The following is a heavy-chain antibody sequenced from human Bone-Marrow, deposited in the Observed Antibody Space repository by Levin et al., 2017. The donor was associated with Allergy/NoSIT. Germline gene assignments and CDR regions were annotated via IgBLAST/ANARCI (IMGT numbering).Heavy chain of an antibody. Sequence: KASETLSLTCNVSGYLISTGYFWAWIRQSPGKGLEWIGNVYHGGSTIYNPSLKSRLTISVDTSKNQFSLRLSSVTVADTGVYYCARDRYSAWGNFDFWGRGALVTVSS. J-gene: IGHJ4*01. D-gene: IGHD3-9*01. CDR3: ARDRYSAWGNFDF. V-gene: IGHV4-38-2*02. CDR1: GYLISTGYF. CDR2: VYHGGST.